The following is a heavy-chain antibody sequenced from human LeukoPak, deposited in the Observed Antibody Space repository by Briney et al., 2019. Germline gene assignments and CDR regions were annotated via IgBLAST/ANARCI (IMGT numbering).Heavy chain of an antibody. CDR1: GFTFSSYA. V-gene: IGHV3-23*01. J-gene: IGHJ4*02. CDR2: ISDSGYIT. Sequence: PGGSLRLSCAASGFTFSSYAMRWVRQAPGKGLEWVSGISDSGYITYYADSVKGRLTISRDNSKNTLYLQMNSLRAEDTAVYYCXRWRYGDYFDYWGQGTLVTVSS. CDR3: XRWRYGDYFDY. D-gene: IGHD4-17*01.